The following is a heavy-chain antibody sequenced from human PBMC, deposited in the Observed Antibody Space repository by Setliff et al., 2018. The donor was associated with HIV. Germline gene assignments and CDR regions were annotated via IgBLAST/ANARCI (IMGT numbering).Heavy chain of an antibody. D-gene: IGHD2-2*02. CDR3: VHRTNQLYLR. V-gene: IGHV4-59*01. J-gene: IGHJ4*02. Sequence: SETLSLTCTVSGGSISAYYWSWIRQPPGKGLEWIGYIYYSGGTTYNPSLQSRLSITKDTSRRQVVLRMTNVDPVDSGTYFCVHRTNQLYLRWGQGTLVTVSS. CDR2: IYYSGGT. CDR1: GGSISAYY.